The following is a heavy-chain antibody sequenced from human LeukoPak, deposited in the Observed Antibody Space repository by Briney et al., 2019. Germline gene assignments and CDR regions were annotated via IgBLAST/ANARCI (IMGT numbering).Heavy chain of an antibody. CDR3: ARARGTRGYNDYGPL. CDR1: GFTFDDYA. CDR2: IFWDGGNT. D-gene: IGHD5-12*01. J-gene: IGHJ4*02. V-gene: IGHV3-20*04. Sequence: PGGSLGLSCAASGFTFDDYAMSWVRQAPGKGLEWVSGIFWDGGNTGYAASVKGRFTISRDNAKNSLYLQMNSLRVEDTALYYCARARGTRGYNDYGPLWGQGTLVTVSS.